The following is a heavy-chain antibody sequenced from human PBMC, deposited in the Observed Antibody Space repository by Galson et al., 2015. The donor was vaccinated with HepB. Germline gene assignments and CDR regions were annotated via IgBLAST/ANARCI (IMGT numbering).Heavy chain of an antibody. J-gene: IGHJ5*02. CDR2: VNTNTGNP. CDR1: GYIFTDYD. D-gene: IGHD3-10*01. Sequence: SVKVSCKASGYIFTDYDINWVRQAPGQGVEWMGWVNTNTGNPTYAQGFAGRFVFSLDTSVSTTYLQISSLKAEDTAVYYCARTSKYGSGSYHNVWFDPWGQGTLVTVSS. V-gene: IGHV7-4-1*02. CDR3: ARTSKYGSGSYHNVWFDP.